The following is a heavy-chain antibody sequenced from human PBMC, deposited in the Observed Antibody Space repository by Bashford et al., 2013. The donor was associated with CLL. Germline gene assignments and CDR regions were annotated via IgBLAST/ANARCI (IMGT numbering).Heavy chain of an antibody. V-gene: IGHV3-74*01. Sequence: GSLRLSCAASGFTFSSYWMHWVRQAPGKGLVWVSRINSDGSSTSYADSVKGRFTISRDNAKNTLYLQMNSLRAEDTAVYYCARGYYYDSSGHFPIDYWGQGTLVTVSS. CDR3: ARGYYYDSSGHFPIDY. D-gene: IGHD3-22*01. CDR1: GFTFSSYW. CDR2: INSDGSST. J-gene: IGHJ4*02.